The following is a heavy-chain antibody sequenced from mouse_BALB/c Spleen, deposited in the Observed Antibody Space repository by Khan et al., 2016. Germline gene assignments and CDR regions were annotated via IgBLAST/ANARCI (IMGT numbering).Heavy chain of an antibody. J-gene: IGHJ4*01. CDR2: INTYTGEP. CDR1: AYTFTNYG. Sequence: QIQLVQSGPELKKPGETVKISCKASAYTFTNYGMNWVKQAPGKGLKWMGWINTYTGEPTYADDFKGRFAFSLETSASAAYLQINNLKNEDMGTYFCAKITTVGYYAMDYWGQGTSVTVSS. V-gene: IGHV9-1*02. CDR3: AKITTVGYYAMDY. D-gene: IGHD1-1*01.